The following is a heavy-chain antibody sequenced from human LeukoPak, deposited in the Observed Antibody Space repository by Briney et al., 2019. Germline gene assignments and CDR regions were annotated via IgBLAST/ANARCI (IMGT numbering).Heavy chain of an antibody. Sequence: ASVKVSCKASGYTFTSYGISWVRQAPGQGLKWMGWTSAYNGNTNYAQKPQGRVTMTTDTSTSTAYLELRSLRSDDTAVYYCARETDVIAARAQDYWGQGTLVTVSS. CDR1: GYTFTSYG. D-gene: IGHD6-6*01. V-gene: IGHV1-18*01. CDR3: ARETDVIAARAQDY. J-gene: IGHJ4*02. CDR2: TSAYNGNT.